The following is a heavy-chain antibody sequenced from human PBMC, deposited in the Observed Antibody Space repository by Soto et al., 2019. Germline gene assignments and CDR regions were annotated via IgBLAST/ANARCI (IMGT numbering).Heavy chain of an antibody. V-gene: IGHV3-48*01. CDR3: ATHVSVDY. CDR1: GFTFSSYS. J-gene: IGHJ4*02. Sequence: EVPLVESGGGLVQPGGSLRLSCAASGFTFSSYSMNWVRQAPGKGLEWVSYISSSSSTIFYSDSVKGRFTISRDNAKNSLYLQMNSVSSTDTPVYYCATHVSVDYWGQGTLDTVSS. D-gene: IGHD1-26*01. CDR2: ISSSSSTI.